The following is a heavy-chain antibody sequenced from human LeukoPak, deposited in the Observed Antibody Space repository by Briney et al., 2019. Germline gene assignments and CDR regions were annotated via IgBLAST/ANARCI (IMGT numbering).Heavy chain of an antibody. CDR1: GGSFSGYY. CDR2: INHSGST. V-gene: IGHV4-34*01. J-gene: IGHJ5*02. Sequence: SETLSLTCAVYGGSFSGYYWSWIRQPPGKGLEWIGEINHSGSTNYNPSLKSRVTISVDTSKNQFSLKLSSVTAADTAVYYCAVKVGTKDNRFDPWGQGTLVTVSS. D-gene: IGHD1/OR15-1a*01. CDR3: AVKVGTKDNRFDP.